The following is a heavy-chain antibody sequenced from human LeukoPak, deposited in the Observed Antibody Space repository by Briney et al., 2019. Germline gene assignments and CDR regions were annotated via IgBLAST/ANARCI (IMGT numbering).Heavy chain of an antibody. Sequence: KASETLSLTCTVSGGSISSGGYYWSWIRQPPGKGLEWIGYIYHSGSTYYNPSLKSRVTISVDTSKNQFSLKLNSVTAADTAVYYCARYRNCGSDCYDAFDIWGQGTMVTVSS. D-gene: IGHD2-21*02. V-gene: IGHV4-30-2*01. CDR3: ARYRNCGSDCYDAFDI. CDR2: IYHSGST. J-gene: IGHJ3*02. CDR1: GGSISSGGYY.